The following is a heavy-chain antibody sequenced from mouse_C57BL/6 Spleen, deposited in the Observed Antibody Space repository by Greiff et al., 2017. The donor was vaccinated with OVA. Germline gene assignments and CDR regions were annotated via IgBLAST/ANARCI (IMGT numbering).Heavy chain of an antibody. CDR1: GFTFSDYG. CDR2: ISSGSSTI. D-gene: IGHD3-3*01. J-gene: IGHJ4*01. Sequence: EVQLVESGGGLVKPGGSLKLSCAASGFTFSDYGMHWVRQAPAKGLEWVAYISSGSSTIYYADTVKGRFTISRDNAKNTLFLQMTSLRSEDTAMYYCARPGTGAMDYWGQGTSVTVSS. CDR3: ARPGTGAMDY. V-gene: IGHV5-17*01.